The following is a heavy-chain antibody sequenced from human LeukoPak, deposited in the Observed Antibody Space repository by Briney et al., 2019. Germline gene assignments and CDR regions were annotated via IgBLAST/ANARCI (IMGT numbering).Heavy chain of an antibody. CDR3: AGGGGWY. Sequence: TGGSLRLSCAACGFTFDDYDMSGVRQAPGKGLEWVSDINWNGGSTGYADSVKGRFTISRDNAKNSLYLQMNSLRAEDTALYYCAGGGGWYWGQGTLVTVSS. CDR2: INWNGGST. CDR1: GFTFDDYD. D-gene: IGHD2-15*01. J-gene: IGHJ4*02. V-gene: IGHV3-20*04.